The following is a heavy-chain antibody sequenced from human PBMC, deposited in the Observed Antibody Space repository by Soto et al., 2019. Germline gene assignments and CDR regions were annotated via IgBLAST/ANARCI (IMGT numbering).Heavy chain of an antibody. Sequence: ASVKVSCKASGYTFTSYGISWVRQAPGQGLEWMGWISAYNGNTNYAQKLQGRVTMTTDTSTSTAYMELRSLRSDDTAVYYCARFKNTIFGVVNHPDYWGQGTLVTVSS. D-gene: IGHD3-3*01. CDR1: GYTFTSYG. CDR2: ISAYNGNT. V-gene: IGHV1-18*04. J-gene: IGHJ4*02. CDR3: ARFKNTIFGVVNHPDY.